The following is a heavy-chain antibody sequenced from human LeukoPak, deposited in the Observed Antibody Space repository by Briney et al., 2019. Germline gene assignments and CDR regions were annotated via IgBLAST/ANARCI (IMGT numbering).Heavy chain of an antibody. J-gene: IGHJ6*02. CDR3: ARDRQYYGSGNLDV. CDR2: ISYDGSNK. D-gene: IGHD3-10*01. CDR1: GFTFSNYA. Sequence: GRSLRLSCAASGFTFSNYAMHWVRQAPGKGLEWVAIISYDGSNKYYADSVRGRFTISRDNSKNTLYLQMNSLRVEDTAVYYCARDRQYYGSGNLDVWGQGTTVTVSS. V-gene: IGHV3-30*04.